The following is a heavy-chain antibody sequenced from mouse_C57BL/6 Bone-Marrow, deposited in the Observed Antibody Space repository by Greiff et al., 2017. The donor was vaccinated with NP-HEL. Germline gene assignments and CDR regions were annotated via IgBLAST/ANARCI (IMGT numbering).Heavy chain of an antibody. CDR2: IDPENGDT. CDR3: TTGATVVHWYFDV. Sequence: EVKLQQSGAELVRPGASVKLSCTASGFNIKDDYMHWVKQRPEQGLEWIGWIDPENGDTEYASKFQGKATITADTSSNTAYLQLSSLTSEDTAVYYCTTGATVVHWYFDVWGTGTTVTVSS. D-gene: IGHD1-1*01. V-gene: IGHV14-4*01. J-gene: IGHJ1*03. CDR1: GFNIKDDY.